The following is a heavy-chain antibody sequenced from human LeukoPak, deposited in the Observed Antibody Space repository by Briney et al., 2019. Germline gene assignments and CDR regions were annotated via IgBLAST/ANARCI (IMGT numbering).Heavy chain of an antibody. V-gene: IGHV1-18*01. CDR2: ISAYNGHT. CDR3: ARDLGASTVIFFDY. D-gene: IGHD4-17*01. J-gene: IGHJ4*02. Sequence: ASVTVSCKASGYTFTSYGISWVRQAPGQGLEWMGWISAYNGHTNYAQKFQGKFTMTTDTSTSTAYMELRSLRSDDAAMYYCARDLGASTVIFFDYWGQGTLVTVSS. CDR1: GYTFTSYG.